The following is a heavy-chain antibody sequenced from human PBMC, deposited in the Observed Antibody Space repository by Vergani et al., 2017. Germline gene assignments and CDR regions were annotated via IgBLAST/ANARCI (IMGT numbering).Heavy chain of an antibody. J-gene: IGHJ4*02. D-gene: IGHD5-18*01. CDR3: AKDGEGYSYGYRHFDY. CDR1: GFTFSSYA. CDR2: MSGSGGST. V-gene: IGHV3-23*01. Sequence: EVQLLESGGGLVQPGGSLRLSCAASGFTFSSYAMSWVRQAPGKGLEGVSAMSGSGGSTYYADSVKGRFTISRDKSKNTLYLQMNSLRAEDTAVYYCAKDGEGYSYGYRHFDYWGQGTLVTVSS.